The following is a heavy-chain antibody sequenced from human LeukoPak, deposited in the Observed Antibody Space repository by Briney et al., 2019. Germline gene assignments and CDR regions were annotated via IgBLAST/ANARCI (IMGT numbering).Heavy chain of an antibody. CDR1: GFTFGDYA. J-gene: IGHJ4*02. D-gene: IGHD2-2*01. V-gene: IGHV3-49*04. Sequence: GGSLRLSCTASGFTFGDYAMSWVRQAPGKGLEWVGFIRSKTYGGTTEYAASVKDRSTISRDDSKSIALLQMNSLKTEDTAVYYCTRDRYCSSTTCAFDYWGQGTLVTVSS. CDR2: IRSKTYGGTT. CDR3: TRDRYCSSTTCAFDY.